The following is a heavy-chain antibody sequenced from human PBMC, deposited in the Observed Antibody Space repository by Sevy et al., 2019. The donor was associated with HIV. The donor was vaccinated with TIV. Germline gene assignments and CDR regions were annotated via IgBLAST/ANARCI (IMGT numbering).Heavy chain of an antibody. Sequence: GGSLRLSCAASGFTFSSYAMSWVHQAPGKELEWVSAIGGSGGSTYYADSVEGRFTISRDNSKNTLYLQMNSLRAEDTAVYYCAKTTTIIVVVIPPDYWGQGTLVTVSS. D-gene: IGHD3-22*01. V-gene: IGHV3-23*01. CDR2: IGGSGGST. J-gene: IGHJ4*02. CDR1: GFTFSSYA. CDR3: AKTTTIIVVVIPPDY.